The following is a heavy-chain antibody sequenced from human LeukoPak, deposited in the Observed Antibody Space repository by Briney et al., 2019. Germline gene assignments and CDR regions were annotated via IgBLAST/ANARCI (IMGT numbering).Heavy chain of an antibody. D-gene: IGHD2-2*02. J-gene: IGHJ6*02. CDR3: ARALAINYGMDV. V-gene: IGHV3-13*04. CDR2: IGTAGDT. CDR1: GFTFSSYD. Sequence: PGGSLRLSCAASGFTFSSYDMHWVRQATGKGLEWVSAIGTAGDTYYPGSVKGRFTISRENAKNSLYLQMNSLRAGDAAVYYCARALAINYGMDVWGQGTTVTVSS.